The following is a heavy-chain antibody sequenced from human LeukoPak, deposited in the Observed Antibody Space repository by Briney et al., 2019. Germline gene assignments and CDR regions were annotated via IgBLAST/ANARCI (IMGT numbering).Heavy chain of an antibody. J-gene: IGHJ2*01. CDR2: IRTTGDT. V-gene: IGHV3-13*01. Sequence: GGSLRLSCAVSGFTFKYYDMHWVREAPGKRLERGSAIRTTGDTHYPDSVKGRFAMSREDAKNSVHLQMNTLRAGDTAVYYCARGVSYYYDNSGHPGWYFDLWGRGTLVTVSS. CDR3: ARGVSYYYDNSGHPGWYFDL. D-gene: IGHD3-22*01. CDR1: GFTFKYYD.